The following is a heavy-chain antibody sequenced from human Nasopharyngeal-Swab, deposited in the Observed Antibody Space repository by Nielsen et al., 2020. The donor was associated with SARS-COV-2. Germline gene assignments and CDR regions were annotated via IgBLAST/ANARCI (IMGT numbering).Heavy chain of an antibody. J-gene: IGHJ4*01. V-gene: IGHV3-30*18. CDR2: ISYDGSNK. D-gene: IGHD6-13*01. Sequence: VRQMPGKGLAWVAVISYDGSNKYYADSVKGRFTISRDNSKNTLYLQMNSPRAEDTAVYYCAKDKKARGDSSSWTTDYWGQGTLVTVSS. CDR3: AKDKKARGDSSSWTTDY.